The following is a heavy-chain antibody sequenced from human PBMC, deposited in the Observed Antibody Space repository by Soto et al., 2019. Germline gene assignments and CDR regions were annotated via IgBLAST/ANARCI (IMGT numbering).Heavy chain of an antibody. J-gene: IGHJ6*03. D-gene: IGHD6-6*01. CDR3: ARDSSSSSYRGYYYYYMDV. CDR2: INAGNGNT. Sequence: GASVKVSCKGSGYTFTSYAMHWVRQAPGQRLEWMGWINAGNGNTKYSQKFQGRVTITRDTSASTAYMELSSLRSEDTAVYYCARDSSSSSYRGYYYYYMDVWGKGTTVTVSS. V-gene: IGHV1-3*01. CDR1: GYTFTSYA.